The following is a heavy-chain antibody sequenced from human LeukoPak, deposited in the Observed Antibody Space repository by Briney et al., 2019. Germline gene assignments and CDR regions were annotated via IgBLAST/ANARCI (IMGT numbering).Heavy chain of an antibody. CDR1: GFTFSTYW. V-gene: IGHV3-74*01. CDR2: INGEGRST. D-gene: IGHD6-19*01. Sequence: GGPLRLSCAASGFTFSTYWMHWVRQAPAKGLVWVSRINGEGRSTSHADSVKGRFTISRDNAKNTLYLQMNSLRAEDTAVYYCARDANARYSSGDDAFDIWGQGTMVTVSS. J-gene: IGHJ3*02. CDR3: ARDANARYSSGDDAFDI.